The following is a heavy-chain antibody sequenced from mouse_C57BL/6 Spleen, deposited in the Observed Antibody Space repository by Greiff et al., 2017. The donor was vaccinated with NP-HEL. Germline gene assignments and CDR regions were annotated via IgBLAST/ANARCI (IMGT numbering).Heavy chain of an antibody. CDR2: IWSGGST. CDR3: AREENIYYYGSSYSAMDY. V-gene: IGHV2-2*01. J-gene: IGHJ4*01. D-gene: IGHD1-1*01. CDR1: GFSLTSYG. Sequence: QVQLQQSGPGLVQPSQSLSITCTVSGFSLTSYGVHWVRQSPGKGLEWLGVIWSGGSTDYNAAFISRLSISKDNSKSQVFFKMNSLQADDTAIYYCAREENIYYYGSSYSAMDYWGQGTSVTVSS.